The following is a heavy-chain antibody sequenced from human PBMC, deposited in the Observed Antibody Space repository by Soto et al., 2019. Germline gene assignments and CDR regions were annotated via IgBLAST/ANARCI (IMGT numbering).Heavy chain of an antibody. Sequence: EVQLVESGGGLVQPGGSLRLSCAASGFTFSDHYMDWVRQAPGKGLEWVARSRNRVNRHTTEYAASVKGRFTISRDESKSSLYLQMSSLKIADTAVYYCTRGLLGGAPSYTFHGMDVWGQGTTVTVSS. J-gene: IGHJ6*01. CDR2: SRNRVNRHTT. V-gene: IGHV3-72*01. D-gene: IGHD1-26*01. CDR1: GFTFSDHY. CDR3: TRGLLGGAPSYTFHGMDV.